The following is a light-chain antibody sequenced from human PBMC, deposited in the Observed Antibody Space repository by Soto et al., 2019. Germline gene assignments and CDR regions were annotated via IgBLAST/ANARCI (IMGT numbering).Light chain of an antibody. Sequence: VMAQSPTTLSVSPGERATLSCRASHSVSNNLACYQQKPGQAPRILICGSSPRATSVAAWFSGSASATQTTLTISMQQSEFFGLYCYQQYKQWPVGFGGGTKVDI. CDR1: HSVSNN. CDR3: QQYKQWPVG. V-gene: IGKV3-15*01. J-gene: IGKJ4*01. CDR2: GSS.